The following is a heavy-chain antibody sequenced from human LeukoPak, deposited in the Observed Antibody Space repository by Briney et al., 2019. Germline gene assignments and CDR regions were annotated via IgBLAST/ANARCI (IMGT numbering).Heavy chain of an antibody. CDR3: AKDVGFGEFYYFDY. J-gene: IGHJ4*02. CDR2: ISGSGGST. CDR1: GFAFSSYS. V-gene: IGHV3-23*01. D-gene: IGHD3-10*01. Sequence: GGSLRLSCAASGFAFSSYSMNWVRQAPGKGLEWVSSISGSGGSTYYADSVKGRFTISRDNSKNTLYLQMNSLRAEDTAVYYCAKDVGFGEFYYFDYWGQGTLVTVSS.